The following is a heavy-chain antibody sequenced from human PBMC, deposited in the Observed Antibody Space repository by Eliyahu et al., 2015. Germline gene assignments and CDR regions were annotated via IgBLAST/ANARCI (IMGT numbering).Heavy chain of an antibody. V-gene: IGHV3-48*02. CDR3: ARLSSDWYLDL. D-gene: IGHD3-10*01. Sequence: EVQMVESGGGLIQPGGXXRXXCXAXGFTFSTXNMNWVRQAPGKGLGWVSYISTSSDTIYYADSVKGRFTISRDNAKNSLYLQVTSLRDEDTAVYYCARLSSDWYLDLWGRGTLVTVSS. CDR2: ISTSSDTI. J-gene: IGHJ2*01. CDR1: GFTFSTXN.